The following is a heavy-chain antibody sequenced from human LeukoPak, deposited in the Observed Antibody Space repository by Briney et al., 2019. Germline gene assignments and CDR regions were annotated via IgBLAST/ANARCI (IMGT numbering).Heavy chain of an antibody. Sequence: APAKVSCKASGYTFTGYYMHWVRQAPGHGLEWMGRINPKSGCINYAQKVKGRFTITRDTSNNSLYLQMSRLRADDTAVYYCARVGLEWLLTPSQYYFDYWGQGTLVTVSS. CDR1: GYTFTGYY. CDR2: INPKSGCI. D-gene: IGHD3-3*01. CDR3: ARVGLEWLLTPSQYYFDY. V-gene: IGHV1-2*06. J-gene: IGHJ4*02.